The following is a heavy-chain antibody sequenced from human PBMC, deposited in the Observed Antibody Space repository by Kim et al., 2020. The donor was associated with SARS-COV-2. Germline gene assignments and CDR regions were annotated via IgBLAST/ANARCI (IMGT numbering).Heavy chain of an antibody. Sequence: ASVKVSCKASRHTFTNYYIHWVRQAPGQGLEWIGMINPSGVSTSHAQNFQGRVTMTRDTSTSTVYMVLSSLRSEDTAVYYCAGSGMDVWGQGTTVIGSS. CDR1: RHTFTNYY. CDR3: AGSGMDV. CDR2: INPSGVST. D-gene: IGHD3-3*01. J-gene: IGHJ6*02. V-gene: IGHV1-46*01.